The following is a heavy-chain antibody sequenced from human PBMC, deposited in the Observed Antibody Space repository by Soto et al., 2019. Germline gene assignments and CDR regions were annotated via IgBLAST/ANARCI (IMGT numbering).Heavy chain of an antibody. J-gene: IGHJ6*02. CDR2: LNGYNGNT. CDR1: GYTFSRSG. V-gene: IGHV1-18*01. Sequence: QVQLVQSGAEVKKPGASVKVSCKASGYTFSRSGISWVRQAPGQGLEWMGWLNGYNGNTNYTQKMQGRITMIADTPTGTADLERTRRRSDDTAVYYCVRMGDVPYYSYGMKVWDQGITVIVSS. D-gene: IGHD1-26*01. CDR3: VRMGDVPYYSYGMKV.